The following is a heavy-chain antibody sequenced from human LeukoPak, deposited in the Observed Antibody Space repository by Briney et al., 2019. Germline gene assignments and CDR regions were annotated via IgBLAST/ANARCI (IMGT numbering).Heavy chain of an antibody. CDR1: GGTFSSYA. D-gene: IGHD2-2*01. V-gene: IGHV1-8*02. CDR2: IIPICGNT. CDR3: ARAIRNQLLSDH. J-gene: IGHJ4*02. Sequence: ASVKVSCKASGGTFSSYAISWVRQAPGQGLEWMGGIIPICGNTGYALKFRGRVTMTGDTSISTAYMELSSLISEDTAVYYCARAIRNQLLSDHWGPGTLVTVSS.